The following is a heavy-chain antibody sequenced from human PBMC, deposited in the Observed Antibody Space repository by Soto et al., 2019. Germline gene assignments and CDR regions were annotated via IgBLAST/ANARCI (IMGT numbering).Heavy chain of an antibody. D-gene: IGHD3-3*01. Sequence: SETLSLTCAVYGGSFSGYYWSWISQPPGKGLEWIGEINHSGSTNYNPSLKSRVTISVDTSKNQFSLKLSSVTAADTAVYYCARMRLVLEWLLYFDYWGQGTLVTVSS. CDR1: GGSFSGYY. J-gene: IGHJ4*02. CDR3: ARMRLVLEWLLYFDY. CDR2: INHSGST. V-gene: IGHV4-34*01.